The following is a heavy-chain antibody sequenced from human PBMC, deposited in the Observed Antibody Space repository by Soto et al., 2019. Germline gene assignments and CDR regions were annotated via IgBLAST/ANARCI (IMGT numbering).Heavy chain of an antibody. J-gene: IGHJ4*02. V-gene: IGHV3-64D*08. D-gene: IGHD3-22*01. CDR3: AKSYEEQVRTWRAPRFDY. CDR1: GFAFKNYG. Sequence: EVQLVESGGDLVQPGGSLRLTCAASGFAFKNYGMHWVRQAPGKGLEYVAAIRTDSQDISYADSVKGRFIISRDNSRDSLYLQMNNLRVDDTATYYCAKSYEEQVRTWRAPRFDYWGQGALVTVS. CDR2: IRTDSQDI.